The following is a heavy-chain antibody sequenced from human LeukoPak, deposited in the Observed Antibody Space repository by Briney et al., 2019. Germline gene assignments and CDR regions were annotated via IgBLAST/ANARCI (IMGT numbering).Heavy chain of an antibody. V-gene: IGHV4-39*02. Sequence: PSETLSLTCTVSGGSISSSSYYWGWLRQPPGKGLEWIGSIYYSGSTYYNPYLKSRVTISVDTSKNQFTLKLSSVTAADTAVYYCARDAGGSSSWPNPYYYYMDGGGKGTTVTVS. CDR3: ARDAGGSSSWPNPYYYYMDG. CDR1: GGSISSSSYY. J-gene: IGHJ6*03. CDR2: IYYSGST. D-gene: IGHD6-13*01.